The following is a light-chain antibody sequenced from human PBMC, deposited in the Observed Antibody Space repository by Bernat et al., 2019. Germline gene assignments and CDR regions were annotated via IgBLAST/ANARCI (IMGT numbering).Light chain of an antibody. CDR2: EDS. J-gene: IGLJ3*02. CDR1: NIGTKS. V-gene: IGLV3-21*03. Sequence: SYVLTQPPSVSVAPGKTAKMTCEGNNIGTKSVHWYQQKAGQAPVLVVYEDSDRPSGISERFSGSNSGNAATLTIGRVEAGDEADYYCQVGDRSTDDWVFGGGTKLTVL. CDR3: QVGDRSTDDWV.